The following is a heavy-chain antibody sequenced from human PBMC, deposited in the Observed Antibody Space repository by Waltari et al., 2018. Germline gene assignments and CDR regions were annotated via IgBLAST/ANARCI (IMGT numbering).Heavy chain of an antibody. CDR3: ASGGIAAAQGWSWFDP. CDR2: IYYSGST. CDR1: GGSISSHY. J-gene: IGHJ5*02. Sequence: QVQLQESGPGLVKPSETLSLTCPVSGGSISSHYWSWIRQPPGKGLEWIGYIYYSGSTNYNPSLKSRVTISVDTSKNQFSLKLSSVTAADTAVYYCASGGIAAAQGWSWFDPWGQGTLVTVSS. D-gene: IGHD6-13*01. V-gene: IGHV4-59*11.